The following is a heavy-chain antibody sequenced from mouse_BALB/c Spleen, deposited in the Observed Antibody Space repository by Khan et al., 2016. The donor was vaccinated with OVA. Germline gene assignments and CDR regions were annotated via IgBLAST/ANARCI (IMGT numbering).Heavy chain of an antibody. V-gene: IGHV1S132*01. Sequence: VQLQESGAELVKPGASVKLSCKTSGYSFSSYWIQWVKQRPGQGLGWIGQIFPGTGTTYYNENFKGKATLTVDTSSSTAYMQLSSLTSEDSAVDFCARGYFGNYEFVYWGRGTLVTVSP. CDR3: ARGYFGNYEFVY. J-gene: IGHJ3*01. CDR1: GYSFSSYW. D-gene: IGHD2-1*01. CDR2: IFPGTGTT.